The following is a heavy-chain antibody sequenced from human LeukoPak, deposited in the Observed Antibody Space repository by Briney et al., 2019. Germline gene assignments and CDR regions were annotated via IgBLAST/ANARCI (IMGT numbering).Heavy chain of an antibody. Sequence: SETLSLTCTVSGGSISSYYWSWIRQPPGKGLEWIGYIYYSGSTNYNPSLKGRVTISVDTSKNQFSLKLSSVTAADTAVYYCARGRRITMVRGVHTRPFDYWGQGTLVTVSS. V-gene: IGHV4-59*12. CDR1: GGSISSYY. J-gene: IGHJ4*02. CDR3: ARGRRITMVRGVHTRPFDY. D-gene: IGHD3-10*01. CDR2: IYYSGST.